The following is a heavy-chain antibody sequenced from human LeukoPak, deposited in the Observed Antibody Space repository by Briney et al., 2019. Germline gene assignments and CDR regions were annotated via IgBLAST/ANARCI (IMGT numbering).Heavy chain of an antibody. Sequence: ASVKVSCKASGFTFTDFGVSWVRRAPGQGLEWMGYIGPHSTFTSSPQEFQGRVTMTRDASMSTAYMELTRLTSDDTAVYYCVREGEGPLSKDFDYWGQGTLVTVSS. CDR2: IGPHSTFT. J-gene: IGHJ4*02. D-gene: IGHD2/OR15-2a*01. CDR3: VREGEGPLSKDFDY. CDR1: GFTFTDFG. V-gene: IGHV1-2*02.